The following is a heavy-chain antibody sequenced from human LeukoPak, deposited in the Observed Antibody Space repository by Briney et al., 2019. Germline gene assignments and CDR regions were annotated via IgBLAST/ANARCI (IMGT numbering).Heavy chain of an antibody. CDR3: ATCSSGWYVDWYFDL. Sequence: SETLSLTCTVSGGSISSYYWSWIRQPPGKGLEWIGYIYYGGSTNYNPSLKSRVTISVDTSKNQFSLKLSSVTAADTAVYYCATCSSGWYVDWYFDLWGRGTLVTVSS. CDR2: IYYGGST. CDR1: GGSISSYY. V-gene: IGHV4-59*08. J-gene: IGHJ2*01. D-gene: IGHD6-19*01.